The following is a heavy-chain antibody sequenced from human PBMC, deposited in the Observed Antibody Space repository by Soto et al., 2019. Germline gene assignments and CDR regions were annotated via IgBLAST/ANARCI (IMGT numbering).Heavy chain of an antibody. V-gene: IGHV3-9*02. J-gene: IGHJ4*02. Sequence: EVQLVESGGGLVQPGRSLRLSCVASGFTADDYAMHWVRQAPGKALEWVSGISSNSDTIDYADSVKGRFTISRDNAKNSLFLQMNSLRPEDTALYYCAKDMKWGGMTTIHYFDSWGQGTLVTVSS. CDR1: GFTADDYA. CDR3: AKDMKWGGMTTIHYFDS. D-gene: IGHD4-17*01. CDR2: ISSNSDTI.